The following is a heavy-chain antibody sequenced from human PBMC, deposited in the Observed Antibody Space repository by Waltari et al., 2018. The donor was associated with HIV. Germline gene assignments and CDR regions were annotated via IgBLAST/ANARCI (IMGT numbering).Heavy chain of an antibody. Sequence: EVQLVESGGGLVQPGRSLRLSCAASGFTFDDYAMHWVRQAPGKGLEWVSGISWNSGSLGYADSVKGRFTISRDNAKNSLYLQMNSLRAEDTALYYCAKESAAGSAFDIWGQGTMVTVSS. CDR1: GFTFDDYA. J-gene: IGHJ3*02. D-gene: IGHD6-13*01. CDR2: ISWNSGSL. CDR3: AKESAAGSAFDI. V-gene: IGHV3-9*01.